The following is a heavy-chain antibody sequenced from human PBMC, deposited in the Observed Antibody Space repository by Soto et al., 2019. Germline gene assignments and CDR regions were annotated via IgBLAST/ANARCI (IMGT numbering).Heavy chain of an antibody. D-gene: IGHD3-10*01. J-gene: IGHJ4*02. Sequence: EVQLAESGGGLVQVGGSLRLSCVVSGLSFSDHAMNWVRQAPGKGLDWVSYISVDSEPIYYADSVKGRFTISRDNAKTSLHLQMNSLRDEDTAVYYCARYASRSHLRAPFDYCGQGTLVTVSS. CDR2: ISVDSEPI. CDR3: ARYASRSHLRAPFDY. V-gene: IGHV3-48*02. CDR1: GLSFSDHA.